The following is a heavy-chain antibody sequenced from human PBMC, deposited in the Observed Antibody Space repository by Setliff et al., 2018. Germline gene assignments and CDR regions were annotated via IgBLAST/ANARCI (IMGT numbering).Heavy chain of an antibody. CDR3: AKVKKQLIRGSGFDY. Sequence: GGSLRLSCAASGFTFSRFGMYWVRQAPGKGLEWVAFVRYDGSYKYYEDSVKGRFTISRDNSENTLDLQMNSLRVEDTALYYCAKVKKQLIRGSGFDYWGQGTLVTVSS. V-gene: IGHV3-30*02. CDR1: GFTFSRFG. D-gene: IGHD1-1*01. CDR2: VRYDGSYK. J-gene: IGHJ4*02.